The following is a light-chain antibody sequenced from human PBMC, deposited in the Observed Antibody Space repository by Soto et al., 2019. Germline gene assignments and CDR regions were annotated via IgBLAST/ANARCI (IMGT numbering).Light chain of an antibody. CDR3: TSYAGYNTHVI. Sequence: QSALTQPASVSGSPGQSISISCTGTGGDVGGYNYVSWYQQHPGKAPRLMIYDVSDRPSGVSNRFSGSKSGNMASLTISGIQAEDEADYYCTSYAGYNTHVIFGGGTKLTVL. CDR1: GGDVGGYNY. V-gene: IGLV2-14*03. CDR2: DVS. J-gene: IGLJ2*01.